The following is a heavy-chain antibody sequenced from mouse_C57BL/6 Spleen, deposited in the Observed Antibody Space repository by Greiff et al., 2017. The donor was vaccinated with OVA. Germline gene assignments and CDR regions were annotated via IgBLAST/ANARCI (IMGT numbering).Heavy chain of an antibody. D-gene: IGHD1-1*01. V-gene: IGHV5-17*01. CDR1: GFTFSDYG. J-gene: IGHJ2*01. CDR2: ISSGSSTI. CDR3: ARRGHYYGSFYFDY. Sequence: EVKVEESGGGLVKPGGSLKLSCAASGFTFSDYGMHWVRQAPEKGLEWVAYISSGSSTIYYADTVKGRFPISRDDAKNTLFLQMTSLRSEDTAMYYCARRGHYYGSFYFDYWGQGTTLTVSS.